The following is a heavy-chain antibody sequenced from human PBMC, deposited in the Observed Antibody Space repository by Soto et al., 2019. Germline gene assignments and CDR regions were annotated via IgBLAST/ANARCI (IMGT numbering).Heavy chain of an antibody. J-gene: IGHJ5*02. CDR1: GGSISSYY. V-gene: IGHV4-4*07. D-gene: IGHD6-19*01. CDR2: IYTSGST. CDR3: ARARGSSGRYNWFDP. Sequence: SETLSLTCTVSGGSISSYYWSWIRQPAGEGLEWIGRIYTSGSTNYNPSLKSRVTMSVDTSKNQFSLKLSSVTAADTAVYYCARARGSSGRYNWFDPWGQGTLVTVSS.